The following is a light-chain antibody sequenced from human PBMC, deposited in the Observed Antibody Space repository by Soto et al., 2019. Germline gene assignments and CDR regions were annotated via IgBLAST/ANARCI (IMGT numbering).Light chain of an antibody. CDR2: GAS. Sequence: EIVLTQSPRTLSLSPGERATISCRASQSVSSSYLAWYQQKPGQAPRLLIYGASSRATGIPDRFSGSGSGTDFTLTISRLEPEDFAVYYCQQYGSSPLTFGGGTKVDIK. J-gene: IGKJ4*01. V-gene: IGKV3-20*01. CDR3: QQYGSSPLT. CDR1: QSVSSSY.